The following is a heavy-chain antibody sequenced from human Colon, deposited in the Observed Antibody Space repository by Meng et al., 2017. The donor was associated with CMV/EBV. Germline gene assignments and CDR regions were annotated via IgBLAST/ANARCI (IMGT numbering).Heavy chain of an antibody. D-gene: IGHD3-10*01. CDR1: GGSITQNY. CDR3: ARAARDRIHYYGSGSYFDS. CDR2: TYYSGST. J-gene: IGHJ4*02. V-gene: IGHV4-59*01. Sequence: GSLRLSCAVSGGSITQNYWSWIRQAPGKGLEWIGYTYYSGSTNYNPSLKSRVTISMDTSKNQFSLRLTSVTAADTAIYYCARAARDRIHYYGSGSYFDSWGQGTLVTVSS.